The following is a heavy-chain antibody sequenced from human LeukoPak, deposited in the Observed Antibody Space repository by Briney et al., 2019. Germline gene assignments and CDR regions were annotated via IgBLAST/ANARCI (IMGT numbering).Heavy chain of an antibody. V-gene: IGHV1-46*01. J-gene: IGHJ4*02. Sequence: GASVKVSCKVSGYTLTELSMHWVRQAPGQGLEWMGIINPSGGSTSYAQKFQGRVTMTRDTSTSTVYMELSSLRSEDTAVYYCARPRDWDSSGSFDYWGQGTLVTVSS. CDR1: GYTLTELS. D-gene: IGHD3-22*01. CDR2: INPSGGST. CDR3: ARPRDWDSSGSFDY.